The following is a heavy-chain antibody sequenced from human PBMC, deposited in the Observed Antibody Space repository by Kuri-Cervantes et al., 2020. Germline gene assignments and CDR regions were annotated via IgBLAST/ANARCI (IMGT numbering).Heavy chain of an antibody. J-gene: IGHJ4*02. CDR3: ARDGKQQLVSYFDY. D-gene: IGHD6-13*01. V-gene: IGHV3-66*01. Sequence: GGSLRLSCAASGFTVSSNYMSWVRQAPGKGLEWVSVIYSGGSTYYADSVKGRFTISRDNSKNTLYLQMNSLRAEDTAVYYCARDGKQQLVSYFDYWGQGTLVT. CDR1: GFTVSSNY. CDR2: IYSGGST.